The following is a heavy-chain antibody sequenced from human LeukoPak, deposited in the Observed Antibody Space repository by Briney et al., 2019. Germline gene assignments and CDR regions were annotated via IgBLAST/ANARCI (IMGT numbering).Heavy chain of an antibody. J-gene: IGHJ4*02. V-gene: IGHV3-23*01. Sequence: GGSLRLSCAASGFTFSSYAMSWVRQAPGKGLKWVSAISGSGGSTYYADSVKGRFTISRDNSKNTLYLQMNSLRAEDTAVYYCAKIQVGATTGYFDYWGQGTLVTVSS. CDR3: AKIQVGATTGYFDY. CDR2: ISGSGGST. D-gene: IGHD1-26*01. CDR1: GFTFSSYA.